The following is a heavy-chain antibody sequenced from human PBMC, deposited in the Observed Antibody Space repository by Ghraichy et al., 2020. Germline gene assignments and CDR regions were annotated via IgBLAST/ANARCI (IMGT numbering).Heavy chain of an antibody. CDR2: INYSGNT. CDR3: ARHRTHHDNLDS. CDR1: GGSITNSDYY. J-gene: IGHJ4*02. D-gene: IGHD1-14*01. V-gene: IGHV4-39*01. Sequence: SETLSLTCTVSGGSITNSDYYWAWIRQPPGKGLEWIGSINYSGNTYYSASLRSRFTMSADTSKNQFSLKVTSVTAADTAVYYCARHRTHHDNLDSWGQGTLVTVSS.